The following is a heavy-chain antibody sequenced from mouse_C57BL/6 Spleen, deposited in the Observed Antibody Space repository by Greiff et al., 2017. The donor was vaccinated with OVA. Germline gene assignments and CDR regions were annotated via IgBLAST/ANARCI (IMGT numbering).Heavy chain of an antibody. J-gene: IGHJ3*01. CDR2: IDPEDGDT. CDR3: TYDYDDGAWFAY. CDR1: GFNFKDYY. D-gene: IGHD2-4*01. V-gene: IGHV14-1*01. Sequence: VQLQQSGAELVRPGASVKLSCTASGFNFKDYYMHWVKQRPEQGLEWIGRIDPEDGDTEYAPKFKGKATMTADTSSNTAYLQLSSLTSEDTAVYYCTYDYDDGAWFAYWGQGTLVTVSA.